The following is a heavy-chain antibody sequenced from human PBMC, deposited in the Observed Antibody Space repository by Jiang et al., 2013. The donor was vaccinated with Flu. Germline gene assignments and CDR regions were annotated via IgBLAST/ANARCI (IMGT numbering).Heavy chain of an antibody. Sequence: PGLVKPSQTLSLTCTVSGGSISSGGYYWSWIRQHPGKGLEWIGYIYYSGSTYYNPSLKSRVTISVDTSKNQFSLKLSSVTAADTAVYYCARDARWLSDAFDIWGQGTMVTVSS. CDR2: IYYSGST. V-gene: IGHV4-31*03. CDR1: GGSISSGGYY. J-gene: IGHJ3*02. D-gene: IGHD3-22*01. CDR3: ARDARWLSDAFDI.